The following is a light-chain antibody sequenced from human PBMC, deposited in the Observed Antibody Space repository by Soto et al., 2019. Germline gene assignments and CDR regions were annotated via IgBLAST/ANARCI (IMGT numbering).Light chain of an antibody. CDR3: QKYDSDPLT. CDR1: QGISNY. J-gene: IGKJ4*01. V-gene: IGKV1-27*01. Sequence: DTQMTQSPSTLSASVGDRVTITCRASQGISNYLAWYQQKPGKAPQLLIYGATTLQSGVPSRFSGSGSGTDFTLTIASLQPEDVATYYCQKYDSDPLTFGGGTKVDIK. CDR2: GAT.